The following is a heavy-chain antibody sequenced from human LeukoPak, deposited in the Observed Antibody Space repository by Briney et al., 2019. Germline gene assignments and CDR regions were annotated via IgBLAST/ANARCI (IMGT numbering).Heavy chain of an antibody. V-gene: IGHV1-69*13. D-gene: IGHD2-2*01. Sequence: GASVKVSCKASGGTFSSYAISWVRQAPGQGLEWMGGIIPIFGTANYAQKFQGRVTITADESTSTAYMELSSLRSEDTAVYYCARDRVCSSTSCYGYYYYGMDAWGQGTTVTVSS. J-gene: IGHJ6*02. CDR2: IIPIFGTA. CDR3: ARDRVCSSTSCYGYYYYGMDA. CDR1: GGTFSSYA.